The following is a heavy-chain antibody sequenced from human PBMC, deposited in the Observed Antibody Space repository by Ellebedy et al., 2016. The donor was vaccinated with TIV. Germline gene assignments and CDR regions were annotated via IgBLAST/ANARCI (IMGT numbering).Heavy chain of an antibody. CDR2: ISSSGSTI. CDR1: GFTFNTYS. CDR3: ARARVDTALFYYYYGMDV. J-gene: IGHJ6*02. D-gene: IGHD5-18*01. Sequence: GGSLRLXXAASGFTFNTYSMNWVRQAPGKGLEWVSYISSSGSTIYYADSVKGRFTISRDNAKNSLYLQMNSLRAEDTAVYYCARARVDTALFYYYYGMDVWGQGTTVTVSS. V-gene: IGHV3-48*04.